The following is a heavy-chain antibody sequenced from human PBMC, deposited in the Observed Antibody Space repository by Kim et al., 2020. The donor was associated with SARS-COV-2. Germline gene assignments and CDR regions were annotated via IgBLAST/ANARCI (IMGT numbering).Heavy chain of an antibody. CDR3: SRWGYYDGSDYGYYFDY. Sequence: GGSLRLSCAASGFSVSNNYMNWVRQAPGKGLEWVSILYSSGTTYYADSVKIRLTISSDHSTNTLFLQQNSLSAVDTAVNYCSRWGYYDGSDYGYYFDYWGQGTLVTVSS. D-gene: IGHD3-22*01. CDR2: LYSSGTT. V-gene: IGHV3-66*01. J-gene: IGHJ4*02. CDR1: GFSVSNNY.